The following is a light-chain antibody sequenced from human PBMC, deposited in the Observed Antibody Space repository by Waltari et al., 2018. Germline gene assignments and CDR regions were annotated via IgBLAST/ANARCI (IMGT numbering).Light chain of an antibody. Sequence: RAGQRVTSNYPDWGQRRPGPAPRLRSAGASTRAGGIPDRFSGSGSGTDFTLTSSRLEPEDVAVDDCQLYDTSLDTFGQGTKLEIK. CDR1: QRVTSNY. V-gene: IGKV3-20*01. CDR3: QLYDTSLDT. J-gene: IGKJ2*01. CDR2: GAS.